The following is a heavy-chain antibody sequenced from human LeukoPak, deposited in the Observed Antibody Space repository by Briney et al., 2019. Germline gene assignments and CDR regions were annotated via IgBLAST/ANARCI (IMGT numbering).Heavy chain of an antibody. V-gene: IGHV1-2*02. D-gene: IGHD5-12*01. CDR2: INPKNGGT. J-gene: IGHJ6*02. CDR3: AXASGSGYYGMDV. CDR1: GYTLTDYY. Sequence: GASVKVSCKTSGYTLTDYYMHWVRQAPGQGLKWMGWINPKNGGTKYTQKFQDRVTMTRDTSISTVYMELSSLRSDDTAVYYCAXASGSGYYGMDVWGQGTTVTVSS.